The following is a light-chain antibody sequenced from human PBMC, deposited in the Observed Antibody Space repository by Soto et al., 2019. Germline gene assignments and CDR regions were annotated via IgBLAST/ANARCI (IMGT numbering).Light chain of an antibody. CDR3: HQYGISPPRK. Sequence: EIVMTQSPATLSVSPGERATLSCRSIQSVSSNYLAWYQHKPGQAPRLLIYGASSRATGIPDRFSGSGSGTDFTLTIGRLEPEDFAVYYCHQYGISPPRKFGQGTKVDIK. CDR1: QSVSSNY. V-gene: IGKV3-20*01. CDR2: GAS. J-gene: IGKJ1*01.